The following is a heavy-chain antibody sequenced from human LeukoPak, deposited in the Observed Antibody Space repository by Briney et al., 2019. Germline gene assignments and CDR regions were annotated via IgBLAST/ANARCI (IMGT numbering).Heavy chain of an antibody. CDR3: ARDPAPYDFWSGYQPGAFDI. CDR1: GGTFISYA. V-gene: IGHV1-69*06. Sequence: SVKVSCKASGGTFISYAISWVRQAPGQGLEWMGGIIPIFGTANYAQKFQGRVTITADKSTSTAYMELSSLRSEDTAVYYCARDPAPYDFWSGYQPGAFDIWGQGTMVTVSS. D-gene: IGHD3-3*01. CDR2: IIPIFGTA. J-gene: IGHJ3*02.